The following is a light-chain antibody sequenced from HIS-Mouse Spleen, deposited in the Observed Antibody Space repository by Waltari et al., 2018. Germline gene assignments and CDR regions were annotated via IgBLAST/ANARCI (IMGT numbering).Light chain of an antibody. Sequence: SYVLTQPPSVSVAPGKPARITCGGNNIGSKSVHWYQQKQGQAPVLGVYDDSDRPSGIPERFSGSNSGNTATLTISRVEAGDEADYYCQVWDSSSDVVFGGGTKLTVL. CDR1: NIGSKS. J-gene: IGLJ2*01. V-gene: IGLV3-21*03. CDR3: QVWDSSSDVV. CDR2: DDS.